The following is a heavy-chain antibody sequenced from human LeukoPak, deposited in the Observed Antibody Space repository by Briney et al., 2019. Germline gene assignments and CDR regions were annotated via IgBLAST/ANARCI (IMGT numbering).Heavy chain of an antibody. V-gene: IGHV4-4*07. CDR1: GGSISSYY. Sequence: SENLSLTCTVSGGSISSYYWSWLRPPAGKGLEWIGRIYTSGSTNYNPSLKSRVTMSVDTSKTQFSLKLSSVTAADTAVYYCARDLANTAGFDIWGQGTMVTVSS. J-gene: IGHJ3*02. CDR3: ARDLANTAGFDI. CDR2: IYTSGST. D-gene: IGHD3-16*01.